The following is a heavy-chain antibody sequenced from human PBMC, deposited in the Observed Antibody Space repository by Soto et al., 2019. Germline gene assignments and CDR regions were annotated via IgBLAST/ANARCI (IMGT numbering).Heavy chain of an antibody. CDR2: ISSSSSYI. Sequence: GGSLRLSCAASGFTFSSYSMNWVRQAPGKGLEWVSSISSSSSYIYYADSVKGRFTISRDNAKNSLYLQMNSLRAEDTAVYYCARANRGLVGATLHDYYYYGMDVWGQGTTVTVSS. J-gene: IGHJ6*02. CDR1: GFTFSSYS. D-gene: IGHD1-26*01. CDR3: ARANRGLVGATLHDYYYYGMDV. V-gene: IGHV3-21*01.